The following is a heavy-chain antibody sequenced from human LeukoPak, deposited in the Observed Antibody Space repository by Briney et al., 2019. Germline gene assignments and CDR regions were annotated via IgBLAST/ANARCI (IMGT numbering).Heavy chain of an antibody. D-gene: IGHD3-10*01. CDR3: ARDTVLWFGESYDPYNWFDP. J-gene: IGHJ5*02. V-gene: IGHV3-74*01. CDR2: INSDGSST. Sequence: PGGSQRLSCAASGFTFSSYWMHWVRQAPGKGLVWVSRINSDGSSTSYADSVKGRFTISRDNAKNTLYLQMNSLRVEDTAVYYCARDTVLWFGESYDPYNWFDPWGQGTLVTVSS. CDR1: GFTFSSYW.